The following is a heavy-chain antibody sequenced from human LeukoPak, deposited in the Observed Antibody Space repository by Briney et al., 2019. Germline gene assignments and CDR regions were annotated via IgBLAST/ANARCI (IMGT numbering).Heavy chain of an antibody. Sequence: GGSLRLSCAASRFTFCIYATSWVRQAPGKGLEWVSGISGSGGSTYYADSVKGRFTISRDNSKNTLYLQMNSLRAEDTAVYYCAKATGTVVPPFDYWGQVTLVTVSS. D-gene: IGHD3-22*01. CDR2: ISGSGGST. J-gene: IGHJ4*02. CDR3: AKATGTVVPPFDY. CDR1: RFTFCIYA. V-gene: IGHV3-23*01.